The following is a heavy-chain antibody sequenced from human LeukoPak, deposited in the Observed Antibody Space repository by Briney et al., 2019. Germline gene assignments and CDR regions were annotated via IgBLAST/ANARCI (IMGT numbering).Heavy chain of an antibody. J-gene: IGHJ4*02. CDR2: INPNSGGT. V-gene: IGHV1-2*02. D-gene: IGHD3-22*01. CDR1: GYAFTGYY. CDR3: ARQTRTQITMIEY. Sequence: GASVKVSCKASGYAFTGYYMHWVRQAPGQGLECMGWINPNSGGTNCAQKFQGRVTMTGDTSISTAYMELSRLRSDDTAVYYCARQTRTQITMIEYWGQGTLVTVSS.